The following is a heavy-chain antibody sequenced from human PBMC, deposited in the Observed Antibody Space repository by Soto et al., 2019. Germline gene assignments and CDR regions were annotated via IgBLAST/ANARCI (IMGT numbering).Heavy chain of an antibody. CDR3: ARRWGGGGNSCNY. J-gene: IGHJ4*02. D-gene: IGHD2-21*01. CDR2: IKQDGSEK. CDR1: GFTFSTYW. V-gene: IGHV3-7*05. Sequence: EVQLVESGGGLVQPGGSLRLSCAASGFTFSTYWMSWVRQAPGKGLEWVANIKQDGSEKYYVDSVKGRFTISRDNAKNSLYRQINSLRAEDTDVYYCARRWGGGGNSCNYWGQGSLVTGSS.